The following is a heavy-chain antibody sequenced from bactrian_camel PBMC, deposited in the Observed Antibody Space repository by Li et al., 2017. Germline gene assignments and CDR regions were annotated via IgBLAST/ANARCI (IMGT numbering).Heavy chain of an antibody. CDR2: ISYGGDLT. J-gene: IGHJ6*01. CDR3: AAPGAHIGGGWSNPCGFGY. V-gene: IGHV3-3*01. CDR1: ARVHIRNC. D-gene: IGHD6*01. Sequence: HVQLVESGGGSVQAGGSLRLSCVLLARVHIRNCVAWFRQPPEKEREGVASISYGGDLTDYADSVKGRFTVSQDKAKNTVYLQMTSLKPEDTAVYYCAAPGAHIGGGWSNPCGFGYWGQGTQVTVS.